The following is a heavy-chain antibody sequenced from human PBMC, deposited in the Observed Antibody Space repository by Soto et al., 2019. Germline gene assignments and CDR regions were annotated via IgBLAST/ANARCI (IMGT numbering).Heavy chain of an antibody. V-gene: IGHV3-11*01. CDR1: GFNFGDHY. Sequence: GGSLRLSCVASGFNFGDHYMTWIRQAPGKGLEWVSSISSSGTTKEYADSEKGRFTISRDNAKNSLSLQMNSLRAEDTAVYYCAREGEYWFDPWGQGTLVTVSS. CDR3: AREGEYWFDP. D-gene: IGHD3-16*01. CDR2: ISSSGTTK. J-gene: IGHJ5*02.